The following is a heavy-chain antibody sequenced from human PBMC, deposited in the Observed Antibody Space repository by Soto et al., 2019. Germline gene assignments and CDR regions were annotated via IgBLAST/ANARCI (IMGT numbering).Heavy chain of an antibody. J-gene: IGHJ4*02. V-gene: IGHV1-18*01. D-gene: IGHD2-2*01. Sequence: QVQLIQSGGEVKKPGASVKVSCEASGYTFSNYGVGWVRQAPGQGREWMGWISAYSGNLDYARNLQGRVTMTTDTSTSTAYRELRGLGSHDTAMYYCARVNAYCSSTSCLDYGGRGTLVTVSS. CDR1: GYTFSNYG. CDR3: ARVNAYCSSTSCLDY. CDR2: ISAYSGNL.